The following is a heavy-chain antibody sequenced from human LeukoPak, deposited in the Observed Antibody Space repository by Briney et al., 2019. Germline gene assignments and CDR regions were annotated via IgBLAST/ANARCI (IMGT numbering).Heavy chain of an antibody. Sequence: ASVRVSCKASGYTFTGDYMHWVRQAPGQGLEWMGWIYPNSGGTKYAQKFQGRVTMTRDTSISTAYMELSRLTSDDTAVYYCARPVTGDGTAAAQFDSWGQGTLVMVSS. J-gene: IGHJ4*02. V-gene: IGHV1-2*02. CDR1: GYTFTGDY. CDR2: IYPNSGGT. D-gene: IGHD6-13*01. CDR3: ARPVTGDGTAAAQFDS.